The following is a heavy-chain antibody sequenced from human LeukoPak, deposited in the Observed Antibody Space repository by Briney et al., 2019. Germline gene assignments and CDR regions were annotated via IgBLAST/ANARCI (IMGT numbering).Heavy chain of an antibody. Sequence: ASVKVSCKASGYTFTGYYMHWVRQAPGQGLEWMGWINPNSGGTNYAQKFQGRVTMTRDTSISTAYMELSRLRSDDTAVYYCARQMRYGVVVTAIRPVYYFDYWGQGTLVTVSS. J-gene: IGHJ4*02. CDR1: GYTFTGYY. D-gene: IGHD2-21*02. CDR3: ARQMRYGVVVTAIRPVYYFDY. V-gene: IGHV1-2*02. CDR2: INPNSGGT.